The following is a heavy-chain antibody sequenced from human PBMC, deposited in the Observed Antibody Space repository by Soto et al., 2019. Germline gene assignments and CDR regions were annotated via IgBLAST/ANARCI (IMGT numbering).Heavy chain of an antibody. V-gene: IGHV4-39*01. J-gene: IGHJ5*02. Sequence: PSETLSLTCTVSGGSISSSSYYWGWIRQPPGKGLEWIGSIYYSGSTYYNPSLKSRVTISVDTSKNQFSLKLSSVTAADTAVYYCARNTRKYTSGWYPWFDTWGQGTLVTVSS. CDR3: ARNTRKYTSGWYPWFDT. D-gene: IGHD6-19*01. CDR1: GGSISSSSYY. CDR2: IYYSGST.